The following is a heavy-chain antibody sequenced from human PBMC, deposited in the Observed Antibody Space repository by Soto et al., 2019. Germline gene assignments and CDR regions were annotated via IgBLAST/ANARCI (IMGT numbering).Heavy chain of an antibody. Sequence: QVQLQESGPGLVKPSETLSLTCTVSGDSISSSTYYWGWIRQPPVKGLEWIGSMFYSGNTYYNPSLKSRVTLSIDTSKNQFSLKLNSVTASDTAVYYCVSPDGYYDSSGYTLDYWGQGTLVTVSS. CDR1: GDSISSSTYY. CDR2: MFYSGNT. CDR3: VSPDGYYDSSGYTLDY. D-gene: IGHD3-22*01. J-gene: IGHJ4*02. V-gene: IGHV4-39*01.